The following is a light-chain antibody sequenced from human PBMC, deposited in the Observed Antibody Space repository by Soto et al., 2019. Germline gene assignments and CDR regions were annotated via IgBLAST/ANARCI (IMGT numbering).Light chain of an antibody. CDR2: AAS. CDR3: QQSHSTPHT. V-gene: IGKV1-39*01. J-gene: IGKJ2*01. Sequence: DIQMTQSPSSLSASVGDRVTITCRASESIDTYLSWFQQKPGKAPRLLIYAASSLQSGVPSRFSGRGSGTDFTLTISSLQPEDFGNYYCQQSHSTPHTFGQGTKLEI. CDR1: ESIDTY.